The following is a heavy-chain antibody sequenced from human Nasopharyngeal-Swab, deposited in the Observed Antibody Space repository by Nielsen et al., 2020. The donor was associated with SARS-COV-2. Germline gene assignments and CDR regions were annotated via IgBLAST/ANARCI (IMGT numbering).Heavy chain of an antibody. V-gene: IGHV3-9*01. CDR3: AKLGAQGAVADHFDS. Sequence: LSCAASGFTFADYAMHWVRQAPWQGLEWVSGITWHSGGIGYADSVKGRFTISRDNAKNSLYLQMNSLRPEDTALYYCAKLGAQGAVADHFDSWGQGTLVTVSS. J-gene: IGHJ4*02. CDR1: GFTFADYA. CDR2: ITWHSGGI. D-gene: IGHD6-19*01.